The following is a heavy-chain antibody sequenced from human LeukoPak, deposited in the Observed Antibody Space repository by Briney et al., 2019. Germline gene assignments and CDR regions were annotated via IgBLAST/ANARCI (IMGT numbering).Heavy chain of an antibody. J-gene: IGHJ6*03. V-gene: IGHV3-48*04. Sequence: GGSLRLSCGASGFNFNYFGISWVRQAPGKGMEWISYISDSSSTIYYADSVKGRFTISRDNAKNSLFLQMNSLRAEDAAVYYCARVKIGVSYFSMDVWGKGTSVTVSS. D-gene: IGHD3-10*01. CDR1: GFNFNYFG. CDR3: ARVKIGVSYFSMDV. CDR2: ISDSSSTI.